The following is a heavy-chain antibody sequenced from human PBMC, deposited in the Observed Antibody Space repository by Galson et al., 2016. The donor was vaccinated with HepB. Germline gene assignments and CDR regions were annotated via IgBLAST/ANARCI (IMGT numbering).Heavy chain of an antibody. CDR2: ISAYYRKT. Sequence: SVKVSCKASGYTFTGYYIAWVRQAPGQGLGWVGWISAYYRKTSYAQRFQGRVTMTTDTSTTTAYMELRSLRSDDTAIYYCARDKHGSSWPPTFNNWGQGTLVTVSS. D-gene: IGHD6-13*01. CDR3: ARDKHGSSWPPTFNN. V-gene: IGHV1-18*04. J-gene: IGHJ4*02. CDR1: GYTFTGYY.